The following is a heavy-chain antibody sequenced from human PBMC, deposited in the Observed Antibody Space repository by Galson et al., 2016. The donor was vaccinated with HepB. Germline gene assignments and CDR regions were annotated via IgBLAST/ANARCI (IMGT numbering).Heavy chain of an antibody. Sequence: SLRLSCAASGFTFSFSWMSWVRQAPGKGLEWVATIKEDGSEKNYLDSMKGRLTISRDNAKNSVYLQMNSLRTEDTALYYCAKHSSIGERKDGLDVWGQGTTVTVSS. V-gene: IGHV3-7*03. CDR1: GFTFSFSW. CDR3: AKHSSIGERKDGLDV. CDR2: IKEDGSEK. D-gene: IGHD5-18*01. J-gene: IGHJ6*02.